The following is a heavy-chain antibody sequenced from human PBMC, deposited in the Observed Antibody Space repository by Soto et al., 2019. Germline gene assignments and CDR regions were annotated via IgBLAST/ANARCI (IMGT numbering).Heavy chain of an antibody. J-gene: IGHJ3*01. Sequence: SGPTLVNPTQTLTLTCTVAGISLTTSGEGVGWVRQPPGKGLEWVALVYGDGDKRYLTSLKSRLTITKDTSKNQVVLTMTNMDPVDTGTYFCARNIGGDYVYGFDFWGQGTKVTVSS. D-gene: IGHD3-16*01. CDR3: ARNIGGDYVYGFDF. CDR1: GISLTTSGEG. CDR2: VYGDGDK. V-gene: IGHV2-5*02.